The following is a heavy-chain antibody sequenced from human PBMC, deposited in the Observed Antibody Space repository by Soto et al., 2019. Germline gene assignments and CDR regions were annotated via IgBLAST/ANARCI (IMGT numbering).Heavy chain of an antibody. J-gene: IGHJ6*03. Sequence: PGESLKISCAASGFTFSSYSMNWVRQAPGKGLEWVSSISSSSSYIYYADSVKGRFTISRDNAKNSLYLQMNSLRAEDTAVYYCARALRDGSGWYELTYYYYYLDVWGKGTTVNVSS. CDR2: ISSSSSYI. V-gene: IGHV3-21*01. D-gene: IGHD6-19*01. CDR3: ARALRDGSGWYELTYYYYYLDV. CDR1: GFTFSSYS.